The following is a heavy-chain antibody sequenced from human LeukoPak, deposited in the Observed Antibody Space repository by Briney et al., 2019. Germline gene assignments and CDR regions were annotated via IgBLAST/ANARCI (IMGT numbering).Heavy chain of an antibody. D-gene: IGHD6-13*01. CDR2: ISGSGGST. V-gene: IGHV3-23*01. CDR1: GFTSSNYA. Sequence: PGGSLRLSCAVSGFTSSNYAMSWVRQAPGKGLECVSGISGSGGSTYYADSVKGRFTISRDNSQNTLYLQMNSLRPEDTAVYFCAKDSSSSWFGGDSKWGQGTLVTVSS. CDR3: AKDSSSSWFGGDSK. J-gene: IGHJ4*02.